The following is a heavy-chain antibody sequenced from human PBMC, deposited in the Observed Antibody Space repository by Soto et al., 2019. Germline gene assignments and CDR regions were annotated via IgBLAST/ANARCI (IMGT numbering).Heavy chain of an antibody. CDR1: GFTVSSTY. Sequence: GGLRLSCAASGFTVSSTYMSWVRQAPGKGLEWVSLIYSGGSTYYADSAKGRFTISRDNSKNTLYLQMNSLRAEDTAVYYCARVTYYYDSSGSWAYDAFDIWGQGTMVTVSS. J-gene: IGHJ3*02. D-gene: IGHD3-22*01. CDR2: IYSGGST. CDR3: ARVTYYYDSSGSWAYDAFDI. V-gene: IGHV3-66*01.